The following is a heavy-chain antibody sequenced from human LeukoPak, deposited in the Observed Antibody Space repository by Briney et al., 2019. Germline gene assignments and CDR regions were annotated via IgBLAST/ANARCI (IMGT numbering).Heavy chain of an antibody. J-gene: IGHJ6*02. CDR3: ARDQYYYDSSGYYYGMDV. CDR2: ISYDGSNK. Sequence: GGSLRLSCAASGFTFSSYAMHWVRQAPGKGLEWVAVISYDGSNKYYADSVKGRFTISRVNSKNTLYLQMNSLRAEDTAVYYCARDQYYYDSSGYYYGMDVWGQGTTVTVSS. D-gene: IGHD3-22*01. CDR1: GFTFSSYA. V-gene: IGHV3-30-3*01.